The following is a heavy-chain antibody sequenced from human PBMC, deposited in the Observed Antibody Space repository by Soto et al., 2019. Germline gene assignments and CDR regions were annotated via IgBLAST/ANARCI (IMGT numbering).Heavy chain of an antibody. CDR2: ITGNGDTT. Sequence: EVQVLQSGGGLVPPGGSLRLSCAGSGFTFINTGMSWVRQAPGQGLEWVSAITGNGDTTYYADSVKGRFTISRDNSKSTLYLKMNSLRAEDTAVYYCAKIDGYFDYWGQGTLVNVSS. CDR3: AKIDGYFDY. CDR1: GFTFINTG. V-gene: IGHV3-23*01. J-gene: IGHJ4*02. D-gene: IGHD3-22*01.